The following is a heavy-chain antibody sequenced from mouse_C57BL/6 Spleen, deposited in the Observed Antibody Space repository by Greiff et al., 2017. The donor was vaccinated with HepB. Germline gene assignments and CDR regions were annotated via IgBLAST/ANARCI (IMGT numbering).Heavy chain of an antibody. CDR3: ARLGGYPSYWYFDV. CDR1: GFTFSDYY. V-gene: IGHV5-16*01. D-gene: IGHD2-2*01. Sequence: EVKVVESEGGLVQPGSSMKLSCTASGFTFSDYYMAWVRQVPEKGLEWVANINYDGSSTYYLDSLKSRFIISRDNAKNILYLQMSSLKSEDTATYYCARLGGYPSYWYFDVWGTGTTVTVSS. J-gene: IGHJ1*03. CDR2: INYDGSST.